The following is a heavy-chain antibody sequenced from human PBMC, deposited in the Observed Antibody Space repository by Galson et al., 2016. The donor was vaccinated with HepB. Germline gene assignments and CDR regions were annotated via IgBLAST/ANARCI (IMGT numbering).Heavy chain of an antibody. V-gene: IGHV1-2*04. CDR2: INPNSGGT. D-gene: IGHD3-9*01. Sequence: SVKASCKASGYTFTDFYIHWVRQAPGQGLEWMGWINPNSGGTDYAQKFQDWVTMTRDTSINTTYTELTRLRSDDTAVYYCARGRYFDWMYWFDPWGQGTLVAVSS. CDR1: GYTFTDFY. CDR3: ARGRYFDWMYWFDP. J-gene: IGHJ5*02.